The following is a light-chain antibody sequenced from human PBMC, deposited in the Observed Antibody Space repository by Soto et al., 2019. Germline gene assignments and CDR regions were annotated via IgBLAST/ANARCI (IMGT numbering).Light chain of an antibody. CDR3: SSYTSSSTQVV. V-gene: IGLV2-14*01. Sequence: QSALTQPASVSGSPGQSITISCTGTSSDVGGYNYVSWYQQHPGKAPKLMIYDVSNRPSGVSNRFSGSKSGNTASLTISGLQDEDEADSYCSSYTSSSTQVVFGGGTTLTVL. J-gene: IGLJ2*01. CDR1: SSDVGGYNY. CDR2: DVS.